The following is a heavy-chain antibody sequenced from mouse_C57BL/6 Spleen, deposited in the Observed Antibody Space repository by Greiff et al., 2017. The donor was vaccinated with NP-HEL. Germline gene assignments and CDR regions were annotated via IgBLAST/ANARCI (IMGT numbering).Heavy chain of an antibody. CDR2: INPNNGGT. D-gene: IGHD2-4*01. CDR3: ARLIYYDYDPYWYFDV. V-gene: IGHV1-18*01. CDR1: GYTFTDYN. J-gene: IGHJ1*03. Sequence: EVKLLESGPELVKPGASVKIPCKASGYTFTDYNMDWVKQSHGKSLEWIGDINPNNGGTIYNQKFKGKATLTVDKSSSTAYMELRSLTSEDTAVYYCARLIYYDYDPYWYFDVWGTGTTVTVSS.